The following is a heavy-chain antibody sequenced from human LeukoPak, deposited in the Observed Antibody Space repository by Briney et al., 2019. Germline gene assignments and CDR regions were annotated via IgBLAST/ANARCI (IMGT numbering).Heavy chain of an antibody. J-gene: IGHJ4*02. CDR3: AREGYSSGFLL. V-gene: IGHV3-7*01. D-gene: IGHD6-19*01. CDR2: IKQDGSEK. Sequence: GGSLRLSCAASGFTFTAYNMNWVRQAPGKGLEWVANIKQDGSEKYYVDSVKGRFTISRDNAKNSLYLQMNSLRAEDTAVYYCAREGYSSGFLLWGQGTLVTVSS. CDR1: GFTFTAYN.